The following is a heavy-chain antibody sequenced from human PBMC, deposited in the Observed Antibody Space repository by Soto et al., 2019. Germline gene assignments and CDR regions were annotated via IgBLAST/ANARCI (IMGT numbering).Heavy chain of an antibody. CDR2: ISGSGGST. CDR3: AKVWYSSSSSPNDY. Sequence: PGGSLRLSCAASGFTFSSYAMSWVRQAPGKGLEWVSAISGSGGSTYYADSVKGRFTISRDNSKNTLYLQMNSLRAEDTAVYYCAKVWYSSSSSPNDYWGQGTLVTVSS. J-gene: IGHJ4*02. D-gene: IGHD6-6*01. V-gene: IGHV3-23*01. CDR1: GFTFSSYA.